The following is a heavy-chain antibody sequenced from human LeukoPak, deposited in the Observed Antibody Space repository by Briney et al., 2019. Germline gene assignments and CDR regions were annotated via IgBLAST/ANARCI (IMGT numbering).Heavy chain of an antibody. Sequence: GGSLRLSCAASGFTFSDYYMSWIRQAPGKGLEWVSYISSSGSTIYYADSVRGRFTFSRDNPRNMLYLQMSSLRAEDTAVYFCARSLGNGFYYPWDFWGQGTLVTVSP. CDR2: ISSSGSTI. CDR3: ARSLGNGFYYPWDF. D-gene: IGHD3-22*01. CDR1: GFTFSDYY. V-gene: IGHV3-11*01. J-gene: IGHJ4*02.